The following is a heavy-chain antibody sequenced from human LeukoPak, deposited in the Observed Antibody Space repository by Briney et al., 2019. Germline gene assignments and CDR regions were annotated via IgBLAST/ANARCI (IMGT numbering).Heavy chain of an antibody. CDR3: ARPLGGGDTAMVGDAFDI. V-gene: IGHV4-39*01. CDR1: GGSISSSSYY. J-gene: IGHJ3*02. CDR2: IYYSGST. D-gene: IGHD5-18*01. Sequence: PSETLSLTCTVSGGSISSSSYYWGWIRQPPGKGLEWIGSIYYSGSTYYNPSLKSRVTISVDTSKNQFSLKLSSVTAADMAVYYCARPLGGGDTAMVGDAFDIWGQGTMVTVSS.